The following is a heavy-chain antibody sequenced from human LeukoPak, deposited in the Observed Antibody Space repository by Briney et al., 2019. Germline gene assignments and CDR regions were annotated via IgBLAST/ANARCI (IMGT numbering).Heavy chain of an antibody. CDR1: GVSIDNSNVYF. CDR3: TRLVYSDPNYFDY. Sequence: SETLSLTCTVSGVSIDNSNVYFWVWLRQPPGKGLEWIGSISYVGQTFYNSSLESRVTLSVDKSRNQFSLRLRSVTAADTAVFYCTRLVYSDPNYFDYWGQGSLVTVSS. V-gene: IGHV4-39*01. J-gene: IGHJ4*02. D-gene: IGHD1-26*01. CDR2: ISYVGQT.